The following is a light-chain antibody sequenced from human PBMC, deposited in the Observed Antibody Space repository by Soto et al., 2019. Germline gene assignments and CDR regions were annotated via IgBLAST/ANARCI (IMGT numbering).Light chain of an antibody. CDR1: QSVSSSY. CDR3: QQRSNWPPIT. Sequence: IVLTQSPGTLAFSPGERATLSCRASQSVSSSYLAWYQQKPGQAPRLLIYGASSRATGIPDRFSGSGSGTDFTLTISSLEPEDFAVYYCQQRSNWPPITFGQGTRLEIK. V-gene: IGKV3D-20*02. CDR2: GAS. J-gene: IGKJ5*01.